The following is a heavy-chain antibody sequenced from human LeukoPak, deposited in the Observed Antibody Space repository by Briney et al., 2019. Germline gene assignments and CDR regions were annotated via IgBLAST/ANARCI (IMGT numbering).Heavy chain of an antibody. D-gene: IGHD4-17*01. CDR1: GGSVSSSSYY. J-gene: IGHJ4*02. Sequence: PSETLSLTCTASGGSVSSSSYYWGWIRQPPGKGLEWIGSIYYSGSTYYNPSLKSRVTISVDTSKNQFSLKLSSVTAPDTAVYYCARLAGGNDYGDDWGQGTLVTVSS. V-gene: IGHV4-39*01. CDR3: ARLAGGNDYGDD. CDR2: IYYSGST.